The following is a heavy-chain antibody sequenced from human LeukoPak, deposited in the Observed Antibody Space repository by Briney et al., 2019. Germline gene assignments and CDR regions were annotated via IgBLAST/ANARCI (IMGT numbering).Heavy chain of an antibody. Sequence: GGSLRLSCAASGFTFSSYGMHWVRQAPGKGLEWVAVIWYDGSNKYYADSVKGRFTISRDNSKNTLYLQMNSLRAEDTAVYYCARDGIEEQLVLYYYSMDVWGQGTTVTVSS. V-gene: IGHV3-33*01. CDR1: GFTFSSYG. J-gene: IGHJ6*02. CDR3: ARDGIEEQLVLYYYSMDV. D-gene: IGHD6-13*01. CDR2: IWYDGSNK.